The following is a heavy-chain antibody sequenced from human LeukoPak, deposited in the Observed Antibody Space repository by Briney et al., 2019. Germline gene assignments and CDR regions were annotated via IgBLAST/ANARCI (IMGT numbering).Heavy chain of an antibody. D-gene: IGHD1-26*01. J-gene: IGHJ4*02. V-gene: IGHV3-23*01. CDR2: ISGSGGST. CDR3: AKGSGSYYRANDY. Sequence: GGSLRLSCAASGFTFSSYAMSWVRQAPGKGLEWVSAISGSGGSTYYADSVKGRFTISRDNSKNTLYLQMNSLRAEDKAVYYCAKGSGSYYRANDYWGQGTLVAVSS. CDR1: GFTFSSYA.